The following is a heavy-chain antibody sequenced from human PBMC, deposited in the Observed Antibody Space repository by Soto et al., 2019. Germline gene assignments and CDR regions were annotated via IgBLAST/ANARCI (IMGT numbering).Heavy chain of an antibody. J-gene: IGHJ4*02. CDR1: GYTFTGYA. D-gene: IGHD6-19*01. Sequence: QVQLVQSGAEEKKPGASVKVSCKASGYTFTGYAMHWVRQAPGQRLEWMGWINAGNGNTKYSQKFQGRVTITRDTAARTADMELSSLTSEDTAVYYCARAVAVPADFDSWGQGTLVTVSS. V-gene: IGHV1-3*05. CDR3: ARAVAVPADFDS. CDR2: INAGNGNT.